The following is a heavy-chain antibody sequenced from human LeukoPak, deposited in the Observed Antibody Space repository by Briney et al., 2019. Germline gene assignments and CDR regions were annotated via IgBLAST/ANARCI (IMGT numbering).Heavy chain of an antibody. J-gene: IGHJ4*02. CDR1: GVTFSDYG. CDR3: ARNPVRNAYYRDSTRY. Sequence: GGSLRLSCEGSGVTFSDYGLHWVRQAPGRGLEWVALIWYDGSHTYYADSVKGRFTISRDNSKNTLYLQTNSLRAEDTALYYCARNPVRNAYYRDSTRYWGQGTLVTVSS. V-gene: IGHV3-33*01. D-gene: IGHD3-16*01. CDR2: IWYDGSHT.